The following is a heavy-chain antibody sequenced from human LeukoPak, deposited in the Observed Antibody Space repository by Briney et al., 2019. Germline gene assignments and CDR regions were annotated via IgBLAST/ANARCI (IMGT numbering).Heavy chain of an antibody. V-gene: IGHV4-61*01. D-gene: IGHD4-17*01. Sequence: PSETLSLTCTVSGGSVSSGNYYWSWIRQPPGKRLEWIGYIYYSGSTNYNPSLKSRVTISVDTSKNQFSLKVSSVTAADTGVYYCASKSTDHGELRFDYWGQGTLVTVSS. CDR1: GGSVSSGNYY. CDR2: IYYSGST. J-gene: IGHJ4*02. CDR3: ASKSTDHGELRFDY.